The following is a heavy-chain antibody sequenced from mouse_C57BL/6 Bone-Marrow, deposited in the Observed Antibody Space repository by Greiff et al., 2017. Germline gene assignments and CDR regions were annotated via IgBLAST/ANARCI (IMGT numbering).Heavy chain of an antibody. CDR3: ARAHYGSRAYYFDD. CDR2: INYDGSST. Sequence: EVQVVESEGGLVQPGSSMKLSCTASGFTFSDYYMAWVRQVPEKGLEWVANINYDGSSTYYLDSLKSRFIISRDNAKNILYLQRSSLKSEDTATYYCARAHYGSRAYYFDDWGQGTTLTVSS. D-gene: IGHD1-1*01. V-gene: IGHV5-16*01. CDR1: GFTFSDYY. J-gene: IGHJ2*01.